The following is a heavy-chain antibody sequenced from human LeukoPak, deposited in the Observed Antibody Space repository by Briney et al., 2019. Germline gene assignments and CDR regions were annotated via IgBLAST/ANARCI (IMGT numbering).Heavy chain of an antibody. D-gene: IGHD3-3*01. CDR1: GYTFTSYD. CDR2: MNPNSGNT. CDR3: ARGRTTIFGVVIIPDYYYYYMDV. V-gene: IGHV1-8*01. Sequence: ASVKVSFKASGYTFTSYDINWVRQATGQGLEWMGWMNPNSGNTGYAQKFQGRVTMTRNTSISTAYMELSSLRSEDTAVYYCARGRTTIFGVVIIPDYYYYYMDVWGKGTTVTVSS. J-gene: IGHJ6*03.